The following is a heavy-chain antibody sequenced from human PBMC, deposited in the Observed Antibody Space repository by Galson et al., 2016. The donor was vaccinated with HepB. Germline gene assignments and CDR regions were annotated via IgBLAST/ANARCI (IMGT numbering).Heavy chain of an antibody. V-gene: IGHV1-46*03. Sequence: SVKVSCKASGYTLTNHYSHWVRQAPGQGLEWMGIINPTSVSTTYAEKFQGRITMTRGTSTSTMYMELSSLRSEDTAVYYCARAGRTDYDFWTGSNGFDPWGQGTLVTVSS. CDR2: INPTSVST. CDR3: ARAGRTDYDFWTGSNGFDP. J-gene: IGHJ5*02. CDR1: GYTLTNHY. D-gene: IGHD3-3*01.